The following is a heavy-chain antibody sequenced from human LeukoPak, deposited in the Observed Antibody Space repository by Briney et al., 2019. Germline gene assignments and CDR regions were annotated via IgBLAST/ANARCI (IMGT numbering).Heavy chain of an antibody. CDR1: GFTFSSYA. J-gene: IGHJ5*02. CDR2: ISGSGGST. V-gene: IGHV3-23*01. Sequence: GRSLRPSCAASGFTFSSYAMSWVRQAPGKGLERVSAISGSGGSTYYADSVKGRFTISRDNSKNTLYLQMNSLRAEDTAVYYCAKDRRITMGEPFDPWGQGTLSPSPQ. CDR3: AKDRRITMGEPFDP. D-gene: IGHD3-10*01.